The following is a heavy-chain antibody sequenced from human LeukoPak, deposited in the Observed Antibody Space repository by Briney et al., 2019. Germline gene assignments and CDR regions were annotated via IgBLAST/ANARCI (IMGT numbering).Heavy chain of an antibody. V-gene: IGHV4-39*01. D-gene: IGHD3-10*01. Sequence: SETLSLTCTVSGGSISSSSYYWGWIRQPPGKGLEWIGSIYYSGSTYYNPSLKSRVTISVDTSKNQFSLKLSSVTAADTAVYYCARRTRYYGSGSYYNYWGQGTLVTVSS. J-gene: IGHJ4*02. CDR3: ARRTRYYGSGSYYNY. CDR2: IYYSGST. CDR1: GGSISSSSYY.